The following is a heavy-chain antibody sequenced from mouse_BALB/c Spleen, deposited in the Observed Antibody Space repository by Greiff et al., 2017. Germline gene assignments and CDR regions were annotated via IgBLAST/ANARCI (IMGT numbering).Heavy chain of an antibody. Sequence: EVKLMESGGGLVKPGGSLKLSCAASGFTFSSYAMSWVRQTPEKRLEWVASISSGGSTYYPDSVKGRFTISRDNARNILYLQMSSLRSEDTAMYYCARNTNFFDYWGQGTTLTVSS. CDR2: ISSGGST. CDR1: GFTFSSYA. V-gene: IGHV5-6-5*01. J-gene: IGHJ2*01. D-gene: IGHD2-5*01. CDR3: ARNTNFFDY.